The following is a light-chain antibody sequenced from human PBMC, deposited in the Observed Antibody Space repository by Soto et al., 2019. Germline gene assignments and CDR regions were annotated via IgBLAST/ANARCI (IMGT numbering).Light chain of an antibody. Sequence: EIVLTQSPATLSVSLGDSATLSCRASQSVSLSLAWYQMRPGQPPRLLIYGASTRATDIPARFSGSGSGTDFTITICSLQSEDFAVYFCQQYHIWPSWTFGQGTKVELK. J-gene: IGKJ1*01. CDR2: GAS. CDR1: QSVSLS. V-gene: IGKV3-15*01. CDR3: QQYHIWPSWT.